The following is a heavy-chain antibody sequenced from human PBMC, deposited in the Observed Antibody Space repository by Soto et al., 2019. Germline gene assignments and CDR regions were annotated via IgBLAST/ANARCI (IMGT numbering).Heavy chain of an antibody. D-gene: IGHD2-2*01. CDR1: GVSFSGYC. CDR2: INHSGSR. V-gene: IGHV4-34*01. Sequence: PSGTLSLTCAVYGVSFSGYCWSWIRQPPGKGLEWIGEINHSGSRNYNPSLKSRVTISVDTSKNPFSLWLSYVTAADTGVYYCAVYCSSTSCRRLERRYYYYYGMDVWGQGTTVTVS. J-gene: IGHJ6*02. CDR3: AVYCSSTSCRRLERRYYYYYGMDV.